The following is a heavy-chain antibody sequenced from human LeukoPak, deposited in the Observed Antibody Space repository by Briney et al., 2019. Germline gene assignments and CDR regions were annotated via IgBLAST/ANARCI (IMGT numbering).Heavy chain of an antibody. J-gene: IGHJ6*02. CDR3: ARGSGSSLQHYYGMDV. D-gene: IGHD3-10*01. CDR2: FDPEGGET. CDR1: GYTLIELS. Sequence: ASVKVSCKVSGYTLIELSMHWVRQAPGKGLEWMGGFDPEGGETIYAQKFQGRVTMTEDTSTDTAYMEVSSLTSEDTAVYYCARGSGSSLQHYYGMDVWGQGTTVTVSS. V-gene: IGHV1-24*01.